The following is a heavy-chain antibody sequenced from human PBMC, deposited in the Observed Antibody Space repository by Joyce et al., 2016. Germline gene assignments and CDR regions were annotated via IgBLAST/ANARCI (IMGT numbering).Heavy chain of an antibody. Sequence: QVQLQESGPGLVKPSQTLSLTCSVSGDSISSGSYYWIWIRQPAGKGLEWIGRIHTTGRTNQTPALKSRVFISLDTSTNQLSLTLSSVTAADTAVYYCARGSGTYYNPIESWGQGALVTVSS. V-gene: IGHV4-61*02. CDR1: GDSISSGSYY. CDR2: IHTTGRT. CDR3: ARGSGTYYNPIES. J-gene: IGHJ4*02. D-gene: IGHD3-10*01.